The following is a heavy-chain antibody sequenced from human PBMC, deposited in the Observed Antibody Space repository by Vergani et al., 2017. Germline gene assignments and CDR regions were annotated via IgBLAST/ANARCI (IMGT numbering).Heavy chain of an antibody. CDR2: IYYSGST. J-gene: IGHJ3*02. D-gene: IGHD6-19*01. CDR1: GGSISSYY. Sequence: QVQLQESGPGLVKPSETLSLTCTVSGGSISSYYWSWIRQPPGKGLEWIGYIYYSGSTNYNPSLKSRVTISVDTSKNQFSLKLSSVTAADTAVYYCARDVRRTPGIAVAGTRAFDIWGQGTMVTVSS. CDR3: ARDVRRTPGIAVAGTRAFDI. V-gene: IGHV4-59*01.